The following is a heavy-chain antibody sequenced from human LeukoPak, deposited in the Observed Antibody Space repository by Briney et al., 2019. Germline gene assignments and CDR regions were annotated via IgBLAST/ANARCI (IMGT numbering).Heavy chain of an antibody. CDR1: GFTFSSYS. Sequence: GGSLRLSCAASGFTFSSYSMNWVRQAPGKGLEWVSSISSSSSYIYYADSVKGRFTISRDNAKNSLYLQMNSLRAEDTAVYYCARGLGITIFGVVSQYNWFDPWGQGTLVTVSS. CDR2: ISSSSSYI. CDR3: ARGLGITIFGVVSQYNWFDP. J-gene: IGHJ5*02. D-gene: IGHD3-3*01. V-gene: IGHV3-21*01.